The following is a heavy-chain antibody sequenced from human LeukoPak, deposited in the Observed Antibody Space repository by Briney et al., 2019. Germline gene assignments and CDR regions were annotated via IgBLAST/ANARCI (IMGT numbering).Heavy chain of an antibody. CDR2: IYTSGST. D-gene: IGHD4/OR15-4a*01. J-gene: IGHJ6*03. CDR1: GGSISSYY. V-gene: IGHV4-4*09. Sequence: KPSETLSLTCTVSGGSISSYYWSWIRQPPGKGLEWIGYIYTSGSTNYNPSLKSRVTISVDTSKNQFSLKLSSVTAADTAVHYCARGADYYYMDVWGKGTTVTVSS. CDR3: ARGADYYYMDV.